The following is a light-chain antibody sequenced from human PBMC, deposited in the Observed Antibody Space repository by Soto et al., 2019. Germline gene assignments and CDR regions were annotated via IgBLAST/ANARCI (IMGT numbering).Light chain of an antibody. CDR3: CSYAHTSKV. J-gene: IGLJ3*02. Sequence: QSALTQPRSVSGSPGQSVTFSCTGTSGDIGAYNYVSWYQFHPGKAPKMIIYDVNKRTSGVPDRFSGSKSGNTASLTITWLQAEDEADYYCCSYAHTSKVFGGGTKLTVL. CDR1: SGDIGAYNY. CDR2: DVN. V-gene: IGLV2-11*01.